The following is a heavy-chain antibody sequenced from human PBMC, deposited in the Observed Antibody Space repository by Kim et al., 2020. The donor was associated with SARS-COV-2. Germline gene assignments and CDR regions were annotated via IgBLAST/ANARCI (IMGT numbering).Heavy chain of an antibody. CDR2: IKQDGSEK. D-gene: IGHD4-17*01. V-gene: IGHV3-7*03. CDR1: GFTFSSYW. Sequence: GGSLRLSCAASGFTFSSYWMSWVRQAPGKGLEWVANIKQDGSEKYYVDSVKGRFTISRDNAKNSLYLQMNSLRAEDTAVYYCARQTTVTSHYYYYGMDFWGQGTTVTVSS. CDR3: ARQTTVTSHYYYYGMDF. J-gene: IGHJ6*02.